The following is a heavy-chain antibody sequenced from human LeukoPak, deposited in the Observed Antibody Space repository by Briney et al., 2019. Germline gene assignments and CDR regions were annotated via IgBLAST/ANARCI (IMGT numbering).Heavy chain of an antibody. CDR1: GYTFTSYD. D-gene: IGHD3-3*01. J-gene: IGHJ6*03. Sequence: ASVKVSCKASGYTFTSYDINWVRQATGQGLEWMGWMNPNSGNTGYAQKFQGRVTITRNTSLSTAYMELSSLRSEDTAVYYCARGGLGDFWSGYYTGDYYYMDVWGKGTTVTVSS. CDR3: ARGGLGDFWSGYYTGDYYYMDV. V-gene: IGHV1-8*03. CDR2: MNPNSGNT.